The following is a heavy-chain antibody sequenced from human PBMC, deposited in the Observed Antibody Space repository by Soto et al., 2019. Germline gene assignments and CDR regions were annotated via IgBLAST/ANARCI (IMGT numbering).Heavy chain of an antibody. CDR2: ISPSSGYT. D-gene: IGHD6-25*01. CDR3: ARELWTRSGPQNFFDY. Sequence: QVQVVQSEGQVKQPGASVKVSCKASGYTFTDYGFCWVRQVPGQGLEWMGYISPSSGYTTYAPNLQERVIITTDRSTTTVYMEWRSLTPDDTAVYYCARELWTRSGPQNFFDYWGQGALVNVSS. J-gene: IGHJ4*02. CDR1: GYTFTDYG. V-gene: IGHV1-18*01.